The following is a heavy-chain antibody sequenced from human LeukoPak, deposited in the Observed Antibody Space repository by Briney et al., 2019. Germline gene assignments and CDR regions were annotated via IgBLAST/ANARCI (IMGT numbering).Heavy chain of an antibody. Sequence: GGSLRLSCAASGFTFSSYGMHWVRQAPGKGLEWVAVISYDGSNKYYADSVKGRFTISRDNSKNTLYLQMNSLRAEDTAVYYCAKGITYGMDVWGQGTTVTVSS. CDR3: AKGITYGMDV. CDR1: GFTFSSYG. J-gene: IGHJ6*02. V-gene: IGHV3-30*18. CDR2: ISYDGSNK.